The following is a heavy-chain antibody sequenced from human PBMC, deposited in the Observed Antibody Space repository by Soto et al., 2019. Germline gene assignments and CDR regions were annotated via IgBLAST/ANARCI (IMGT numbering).Heavy chain of an antibody. Sequence: QVQLQESGPGLVKPSQTLSLTCTVSGGSISSGDYYWSWIRQPPGKGLEWIGYIYYSGSTYYNPSLKCRFTISVDTSKNQFSLKLSSVTAADTAVYYCAGERPDGARLDPWGQGSLVTVSS. V-gene: IGHV4-30-4*01. D-gene: IGHD6-6*01. CDR2: IYYSGST. CDR1: GGSISSGDYY. J-gene: IGHJ5*02. CDR3: AGERPDGARLDP.